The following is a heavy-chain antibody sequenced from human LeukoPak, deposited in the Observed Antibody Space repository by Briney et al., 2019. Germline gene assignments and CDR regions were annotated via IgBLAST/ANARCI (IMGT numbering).Heavy chain of an antibody. CDR3: ARTYDSSGYYYNWFDP. CDR1: GYTFTGYY. CDR2: INPNSGGT. V-gene: IGHV1-2*02. Sequence: ASVKVSCKASGYTFTGYYMHWVRQAPGQGLEWMGWINPNSGGTNYAQKFQGRVTMTRDTSISTAYVELSRLRSDDTAVYYCARTYDSSGYYYNWFDPWGQGTLVTVSS. D-gene: IGHD3-22*01. J-gene: IGHJ5*02.